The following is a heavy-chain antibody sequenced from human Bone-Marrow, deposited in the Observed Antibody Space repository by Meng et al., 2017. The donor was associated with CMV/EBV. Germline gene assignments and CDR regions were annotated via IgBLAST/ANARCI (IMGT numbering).Heavy chain of an antibody. V-gene: IGHV4-39*01. CDR3: ARQWADGDAYYYGMDV. CDR1: GGSISSSSYY. CDR2: IYYSGST. D-gene: IGHD5-24*01. Sequence: SEPLSLTCTVSGGSISSSSYYWGWIRQPPGKGLEWIGSIYYSGSTYYNPSLKSRVTISVDTSKNQFSLKLSSVTAADTAVYYCARQWADGDAYYYGMDVWGQGTTVTVSS. J-gene: IGHJ6*02.